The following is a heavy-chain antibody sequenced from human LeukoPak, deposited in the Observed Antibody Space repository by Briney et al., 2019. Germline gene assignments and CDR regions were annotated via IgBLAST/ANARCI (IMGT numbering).Heavy chain of an antibody. CDR1: GGTFSSYA. CDR3: ARDRRVGAPYYFDY. D-gene: IGHD1-26*01. V-gene: IGHV1-69*13. J-gene: IGHJ4*02. Sequence: ASVKVSCKASGGTFSSYAISWVRQAPGQGLEWMGGIIPIFGTANYAQKFQGRVTITADESTSTAYMELSSLRSEDTAVYYCARDRRVGAPYYFDYWGQGTLVTVSS. CDR2: IIPIFGTA.